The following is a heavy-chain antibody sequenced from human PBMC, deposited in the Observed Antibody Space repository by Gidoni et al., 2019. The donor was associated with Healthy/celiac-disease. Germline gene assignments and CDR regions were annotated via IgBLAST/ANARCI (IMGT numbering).Heavy chain of an antibody. J-gene: IGHJ6*02. V-gene: IGHV1-46*01. CDR2: INPSGGIT. CDR3: ARGGYGDYGTVPYYYGMDV. Sequence: QVQLAQSGAEVKKPGASVKVSCKASGYTFTSYDMTWVPQAPGQGLEWMGIINPSGGITSYAQKFPVRVTMTRDTSTSTVYMELSSLRSDDTAVYYCARGGYGDYGTVPYYYGMDVWGQGTTVTVSS. D-gene: IGHD4-17*01. CDR1: GYTFTSYD.